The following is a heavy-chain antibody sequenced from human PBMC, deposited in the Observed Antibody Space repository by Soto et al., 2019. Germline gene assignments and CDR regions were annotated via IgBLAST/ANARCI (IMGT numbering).Heavy chain of an antibody. V-gene: IGHV4-39*01. Sequence: SETLSLTCTVSGGSISSSSYYWGWIRQPPGKGLEWIGSIYYSGSTYYNPSLKSRVTISVDTSKNQFSLKLSSVTAADTAVYYCARQTYYASGSYPGHFDYWGQGTLVTVSS. CDR1: GGSISSSSYY. D-gene: IGHD3-10*01. CDR2: IYYSGST. CDR3: ARQTYYASGSYPGHFDY. J-gene: IGHJ4*02.